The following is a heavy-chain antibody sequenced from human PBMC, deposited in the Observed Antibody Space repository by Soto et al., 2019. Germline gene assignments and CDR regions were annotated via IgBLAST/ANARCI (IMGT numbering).Heavy chain of an antibody. CDR1: GGSISSYY. Sequence: SETLSLTCSVSGGSISSYYWSWIRQPPGKGLEWIAYIYYSGTSYNPSLKSRVSISLDTSKNQFSLKLSSVTAADTAVYYCASRGSHISFSGVALNYYYYALDVWGQGTTVTVSS. D-gene: IGHD3-3*01. J-gene: IGHJ6*02. CDR2: IYYSGT. CDR3: ASRGSHISFSGVALNYYYYALDV. V-gene: IGHV4-59*01.